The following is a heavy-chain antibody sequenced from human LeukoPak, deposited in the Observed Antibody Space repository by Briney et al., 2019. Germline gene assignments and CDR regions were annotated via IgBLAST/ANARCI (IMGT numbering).Heavy chain of an antibody. V-gene: IGHV3-53*01. CDR2: TYSGGST. CDR1: GFTVSSNY. J-gene: IGHJ4*02. D-gene: IGHD3-10*01. Sequence: GGSLRLSCAASGFTVSSNYMSWVRQAPGKGLEWVSVTYSGGSTYYTDSVKGRFTISRDISKNTLYLQMNSLRAEDTAVYYCARDRGYGSGSFDYWGQGTLVTVSS. CDR3: ARDRGYGSGSFDY.